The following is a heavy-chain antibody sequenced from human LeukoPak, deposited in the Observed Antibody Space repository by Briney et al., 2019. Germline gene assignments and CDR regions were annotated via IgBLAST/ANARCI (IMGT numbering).Heavy chain of an antibody. CDR3: ARDDSSGYEYDY. Sequence: ASVKVSCKASGYTFTSYYMHWVRQAPGQGLEWMGIINPSGGSTSYAQKFQGRVTMTRDMSTSTVYMELSSLRSEDTAVYYCARDDSSGYEYDYWGQGTLDTVSS. V-gene: IGHV1-46*01. J-gene: IGHJ4*02. D-gene: IGHD3-22*01. CDR2: INPSGGST. CDR1: GYTFTSYY.